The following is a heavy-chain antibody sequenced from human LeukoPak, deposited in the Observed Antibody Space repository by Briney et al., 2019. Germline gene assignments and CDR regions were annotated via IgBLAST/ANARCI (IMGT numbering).Heavy chain of an antibody. J-gene: IGHJ4*02. CDR1: GFTFY. V-gene: IGHV3-33*08. CDR2: IWYDGSNK. Sequence: GGSLRLSCAASGFTFYMSWIRQAPGKGLEWVAVIWYDGSNKYYADSVKGRFTISRDNSKNTLYLQMNSLRAEDTAVYYCARDRHYGDYSEAYFDYWGQGTLVTVSS. D-gene: IGHD4-17*01. CDR3: ARDRHYGDYSEAYFDY.